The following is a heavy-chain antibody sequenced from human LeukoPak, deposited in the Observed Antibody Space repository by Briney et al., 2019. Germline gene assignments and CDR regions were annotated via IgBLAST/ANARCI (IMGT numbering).Heavy chain of an antibody. CDR3: ARDGQHYDILTGYTD. D-gene: IGHD3-9*01. CDR2: INPSGGST. V-gene: IGHV1-46*01. Sequence: ASVKVCCKASGYTFTSYYMHWVRQAPGQGLEWMGIINPSGGSTSYAQKFQGRVTMTRDTSTSTVYMELSSLRSEDTAVYYCARDGQHYDILTGYTDWGQGTLVTVSS. J-gene: IGHJ4*02. CDR1: GYTFTSYY.